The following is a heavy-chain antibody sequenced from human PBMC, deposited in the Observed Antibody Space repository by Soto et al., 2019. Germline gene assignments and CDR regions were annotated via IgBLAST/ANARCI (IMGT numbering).Heavy chain of an antibody. V-gene: IGHV4-4*02. Sequence: SETLSLTCAVSGGSMRSNNRWSWVRQPPGKGLEWIGEIFHSGSTNYNPSLKTRVTISVDKSKNQFSLKLSSVTAADTAVYYCARVYSGSYSDSWGQGTLVTLSS. J-gene: IGHJ4*02. D-gene: IGHD1-26*01. CDR3: ARVYSGSYSDS. CDR2: IFHSGST. CDR1: GGSMRSNNR.